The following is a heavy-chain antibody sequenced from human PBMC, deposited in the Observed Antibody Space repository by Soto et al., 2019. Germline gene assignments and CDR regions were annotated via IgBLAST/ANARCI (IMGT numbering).Heavy chain of an antibody. J-gene: IGHJ4*02. V-gene: IGHV1-24*01. CDR1: GYTLTELS. Sequence: ASVKVSCKASGYTLTELSMHWVRQAPGKGLEWMGGFDPEDGETIYAQKLQGRVTMTVDTSTDTAYMELSSLRSEDTAVYYCATYYDILTGYPYYFDYWGQGTLVTVSS. CDR2: FDPEDGET. D-gene: IGHD3-9*01. CDR3: ATYYDILTGYPYYFDY.